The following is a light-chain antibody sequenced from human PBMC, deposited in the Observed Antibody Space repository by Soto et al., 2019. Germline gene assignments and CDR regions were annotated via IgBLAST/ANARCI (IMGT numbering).Light chain of an antibody. CDR3: QQRNNWPPWT. CDR2: DAS. Sequence: EVVLTQSPATLSLSPGERATLSCRVSQSVDNFLAWYQQKPGQAPRLLIYDASHRATGVPARFSGSGSGTDFTLTISSLEPEDFAVYYCQQRNNWPPWTFGQGTKVDIK. CDR1: QSVDNF. V-gene: IGKV3-11*01. J-gene: IGKJ1*01.